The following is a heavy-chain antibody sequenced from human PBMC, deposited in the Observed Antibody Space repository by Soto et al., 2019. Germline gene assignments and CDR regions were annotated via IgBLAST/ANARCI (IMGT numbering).Heavy chain of an antibody. CDR1: GYSFTSYW. CDR3: ASGIAAAGTSGGMDV. V-gene: IGHV5-51*01. CDR2: IYPGDSDT. D-gene: IGHD6-13*01. Sequence: GESLKISCKGSGYSFTSYWIGWVRQMPGKGLEWMGIIYPGDSDTRYSPSFQGQVTISADKSISTAYLQWSSLKASDTAMYYCASGIAAAGTSGGMDVWGQGTTVTVPS. J-gene: IGHJ6*02.